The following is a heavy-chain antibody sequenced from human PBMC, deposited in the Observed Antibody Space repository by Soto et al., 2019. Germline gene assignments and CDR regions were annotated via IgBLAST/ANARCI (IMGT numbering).Heavy chain of an antibody. CDR3: ARWSAIVGGAEALDV. CDR1: GYTFINYG. CDR2: LSAYNGDT. Sequence: QVQLVQSGAEVKKPGALVRVSCKTSGYTFINYGITWVRQAPGQGLEWMGWLSAYNGDTSSSEKLQDRFTMTTDTSTNTVYMDLRSLTSDDTAVYYCARWSAIVGGAEALDVWGQGTMVIVSS. V-gene: IGHV1-18*01. J-gene: IGHJ3*01. D-gene: IGHD1-26*01.